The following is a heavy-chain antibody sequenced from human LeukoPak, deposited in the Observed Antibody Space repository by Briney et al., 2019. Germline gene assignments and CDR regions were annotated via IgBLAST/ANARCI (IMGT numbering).Heavy chain of an antibody. Sequence: ASVKVSCKASGYTFTSYDINWVRQAPGQGLEWMGWMNPNSGNTDYAQTFKGRVTMTSNTSICTAYMELSSLRSEDTAVYYCARVPRITMRELVDAFDIWGQGTMVTVSS. CDR3: ARVPRITMRELVDAFDI. V-gene: IGHV1-8*01. CDR2: MNPNSGNT. D-gene: IGHD3-22*01. CDR1: GYTFTSYD. J-gene: IGHJ3*02.